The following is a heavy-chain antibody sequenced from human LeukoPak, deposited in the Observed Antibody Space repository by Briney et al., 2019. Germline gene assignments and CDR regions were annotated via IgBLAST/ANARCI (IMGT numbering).Heavy chain of an antibody. J-gene: IGHJ4*02. CDR2: IWYDGSNK. Sequence: PGRSLRLSCAASGFTFSSYGMHWVRQAPGKGLEWVAVIWYDGSNKYYADSVKGRFTISRDNAKNTLYLQMNSLRVEDTAVYYCARDPRYYDNSGRSDYWGQGTLVTVSS. CDR1: GFTFSSYG. CDR3: ARDPRYYDNSGRSDY. D-gene: IGHD3-22*01. V-gene: IGHV3-33*01.